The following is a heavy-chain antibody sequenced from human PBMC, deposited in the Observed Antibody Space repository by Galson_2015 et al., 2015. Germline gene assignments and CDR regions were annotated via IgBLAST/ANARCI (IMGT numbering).Heavy chain of an antibody. CDR2: INPSGGST. CDR1: GYTFTSYY. J-gene: IGHJ3*02. CDR3: AREYRLRFLEWLFSAFDI. Sequence: SVKVSCKASGYTFTSYYMHWVRQAPGQGFEWMGIINPSGGSTSYAQKFQGRVTMTRDTSTSTVYMELSSLRSEDTAVYYCAREYRLRFLEWLFSAFDIWGQGTMVTVSS. D-gene: IGHD3-3*01. V-gene: IGHV1-46*01.